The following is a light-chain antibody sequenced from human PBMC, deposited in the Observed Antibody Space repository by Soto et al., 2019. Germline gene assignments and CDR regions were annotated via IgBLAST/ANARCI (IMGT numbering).Light chain of an antibody. CDR2: GNN. Sequence: QSVLTQAPSISGAPGQRVTISCTGSSSNIGAGYDVHWFQQFPGTAPRLLIYGNNNRPSGVPDRFSGSESGTSASLAIAGLQAGDEAIYYCQSFDSELRDFVFGTGTKVTV. J-gene: IGLJ1*01. CDR3: QSFDSELRDFV. CDR1: SSNIGAGYD. V-gene: IGLV1-40*01.